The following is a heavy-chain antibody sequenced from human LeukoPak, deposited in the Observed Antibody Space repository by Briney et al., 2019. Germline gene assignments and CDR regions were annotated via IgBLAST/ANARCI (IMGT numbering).Heavy chain of an antibody. D-gene: IGHD1-26*01. CDR2: IHYSGST. J-gene: IGHJ5*02. CDR1: GGSINNYY. V-gene: IGHV4-59*01. Sequence: SETLSLTCSVSGGSINNYYWSWIRQPPGKGLEWIGYIHYSGSTNYNPSLKSRVTISVDTSKNQFSLKLSSVTAADTAVYYCARGIIVGATWGENYNCFDPWGQGTLVTVSS. CDR3: ARGIIVGATWGENYNCFDP.